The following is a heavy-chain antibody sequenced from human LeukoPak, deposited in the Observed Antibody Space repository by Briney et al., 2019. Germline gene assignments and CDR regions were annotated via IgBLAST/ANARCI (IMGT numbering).Heavy chain of an antibody. Sequence: SETLSLTCTVSGGSVSPYYWTWVRQPPGKGLEWIGYTSYTGSTNYNPSLKSRVTISVDTSKNQFSLKLSSVTAADTAVYYCARRRFLEPSDYWGQGTLVTVSS. CDR3: ARRRFLEPSDY. CDR2: TSYTGST. V-gene: IGHV4-59*02. CDR1: GGSVSPYY. D-gene: IGHD3-3*01. J-gene: IGHJ4*02.